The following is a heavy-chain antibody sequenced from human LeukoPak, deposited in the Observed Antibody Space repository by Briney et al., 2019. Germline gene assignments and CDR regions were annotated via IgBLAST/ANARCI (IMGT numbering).Heavy chain of an antibody. CDR3: AKGGSTGSYYFDY. CDR2: SSGSGGST. D-gene: IGHD6-13*01. J-gene: IGHJ4*02. CDR1: GVSFSSSA. Sequence: PGGCLRLSCAAAGVSFSSSAMSWVCPAPRKGLEWVSSSSGSGGSTYYADSVNGRFTISRDNSKTTLHLQMNSLRAEDTALYYCAKGGSTGSYYFDYWGQGSLVTVSS. V-gene: IGHV3-23*01.